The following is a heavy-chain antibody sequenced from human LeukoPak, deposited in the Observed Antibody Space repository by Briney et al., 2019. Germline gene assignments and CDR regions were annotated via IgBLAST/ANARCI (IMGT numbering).Heavy chain of an antibody. CDR1: GYTFTGYG. CDR3: ARASYSSSWYFNYYYYMDG. Sequence: GASVKVSCKASGYTFTGYGISWVRQAPGQGLEWMGWISAYNGNTNYAQKLQGRVTMTTDTSTSTAYMELRSLRSDDTAVYYCARASYSSSWYFNYYYYMDGWGKGTTVTISS. D-gene: IGHD6-13*01. CDR2: ISAYNGNT. J-gene: IGHJ6*03. V-gene: IGHV1-18*01.